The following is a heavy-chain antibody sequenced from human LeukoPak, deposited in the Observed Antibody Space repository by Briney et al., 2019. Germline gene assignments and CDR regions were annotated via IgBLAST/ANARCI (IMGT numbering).Heavy chain of an antibody. D-gene: IGHD6-19*01. CDR2: ISVYNGNT. Sequence: EASVKVSCKASGYTFTSYGISWVRQAPGQGLEWMGWISVYNGNTNYAQKLQGRVTMTTDTSTSTAYMELRSLRSDDTAVYHCARVKAYSSGWYGAFDIWGQGTMVTVSS. J-gene: IGHJ3*02. V-gene: IGHV1-18*01. CDR1: GYTFTSYG. CDR3: ARVKAYSSGWYGAFDI.